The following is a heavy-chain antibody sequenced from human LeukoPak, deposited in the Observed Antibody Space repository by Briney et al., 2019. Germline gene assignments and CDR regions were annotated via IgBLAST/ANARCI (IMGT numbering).Heavy chain of an antibody. CDR3: TRGWRDYYYGMDA. CDR1: GFTFGDYA. V-gene: IGHV3-49*04. CDR2: IRSKAYGGTT. J-gene: IGHJ6*04. Sequence: GGSLRLSCTASGFTFGDYAMSWVRQAPGKGLEWVGFIRSKAYGGTTEYAASVKGRFTISRDDSKSIAYLQMNSLKTEDTAVYYCTRGWRDYYYGMDAWGKGTTVTVSS. D-gene: IGHD2-15*01.